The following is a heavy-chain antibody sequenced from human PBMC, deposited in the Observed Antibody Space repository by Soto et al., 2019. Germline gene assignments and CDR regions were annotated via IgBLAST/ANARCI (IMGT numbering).Heavy chain of an antibody. CDR2: IYAIGTT. V-gene: IGHV4-4*07. CDR3: VRNGTKTLRDSFDP. D-gene: IGHD1-7*01. Sequence: PSETLSLTCTVSGASLSGFDWRWIRKSAGKGLEWIWRIYAIGTTDYNPSLKSRVMMSVDTPTKQFSLKLGSVTAADTAVYYCVRNGTKTLRDSFDPWGQGLSVNVSS. CDR1: GASLSGFD. J-gene: IGHJ5*02.